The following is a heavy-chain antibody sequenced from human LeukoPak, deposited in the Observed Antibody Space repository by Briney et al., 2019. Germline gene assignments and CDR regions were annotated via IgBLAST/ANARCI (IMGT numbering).Heavy chain of an antibody. D-gene: IGHD5-24*01. CDR3: AKSRIEMATILFDY. CDR2: ISGSGGST. Sequence: QAGGSLRLSCAASGFTFSSYGMSWVRQAPGKGLEWVSAISGSGGSTYYADSVKGRFTISRDNSKNTLYLQMNSLRAEDTAVYYCAKSRIEMATILFDYWGQGTLVTVSS. J-gene: IGHJ4*02. V-gene: IGHV3-23*01. CDR1: GFTFSSYG.